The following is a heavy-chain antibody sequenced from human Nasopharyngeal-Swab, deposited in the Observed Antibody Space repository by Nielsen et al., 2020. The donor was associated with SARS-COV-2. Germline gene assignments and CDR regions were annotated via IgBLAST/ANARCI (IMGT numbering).Heavy chain of an antibody. CDR1: RYTFANYG. Sequence: SVHFSCKASRYTFANYGVIWVRHAPGQGLDWIGWISVYNGNTGYAQNFQGRVTMTTDTSTNTGYLELRSLRSDDTAVYYCARGNGWYPDHWGQGTLVTVSS. J-gene: IGHJ4*02. CDR2: ISVYNGNT. CDR3: ARGNGWYPDH. V-gene: IGHV1-18*01. D-gene: IGHD6-19*01.